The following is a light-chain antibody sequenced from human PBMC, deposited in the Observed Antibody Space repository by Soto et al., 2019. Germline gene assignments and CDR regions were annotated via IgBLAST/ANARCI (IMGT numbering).Light chain of an antibody. J-gene: IGLJ3*02. Sequence: QSVLPQPPSASGTPGQRVTISCSGSSSNIGTNFVYWYQQLPGTAPKLLIYKNNQRPSGVPDRFSGSKSGPSASLAISGLRSEDEADYYCATWDASLSAWVFGGGTKLTVL. CDR2: KNN. CDR1: SSNIGTNF. V-gene: IGLV1-47*01. CDR3: ATWDASLSAWV.